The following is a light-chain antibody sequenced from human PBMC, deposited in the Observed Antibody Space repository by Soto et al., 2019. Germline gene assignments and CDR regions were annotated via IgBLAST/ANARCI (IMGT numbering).Light chain of an antibody. V-gene: IGKV3-15*01. Sequence: EIVMTQSPATLSVSPGERATLSCRASQSVNRNLAWYQQKPGQTPRLLIYDASSRATGIPARFSGSGSATDFALTISSVQSENFAVYYCQQRNNWPLAFGGG. CDR1: QSVNRN. CDR2: DAS. CDR3: QQRNNWPLA. J-gene: IGKJ4*01.